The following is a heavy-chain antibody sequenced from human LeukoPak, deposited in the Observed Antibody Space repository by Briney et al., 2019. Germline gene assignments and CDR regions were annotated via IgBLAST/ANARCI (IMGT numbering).Heavy chain of an antibody. CDR2: ISYDGSNK. Sequence: PGRSLRLSCAASGFTFSSYGMHWVRQAPGKGLEWVAVISYDGSNKYYADSVKGRFTISRDNSKNTLNVQMNSLRAEDTAVYYCAALPGGGSPHSADYWGQGTLVTVSS. J-gene: IGHJ4*02. CDR1: GFTFSSYG. CDR3: AALPGGGSPHSADY. D-gene: IGHD1-26*01. V-gene: IGHV3-30*03.